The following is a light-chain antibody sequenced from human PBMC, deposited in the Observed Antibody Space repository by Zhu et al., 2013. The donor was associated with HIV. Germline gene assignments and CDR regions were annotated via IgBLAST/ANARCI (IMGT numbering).Light chain of an antibody. CDR3: QQYDTLPYS. J-gene: IGKJ2*03. CDR2: DAS. Sequence: DIQMTQSPSFLSASRGDRVTITCRASQDISNYLNWYQQKPGKAPKLLIYDASNLETGVPSRFSGSGSGTDFTFTISSLQPEDVATYYCQQYDTLPYSFGQGTKLEIK. CDR1: QDISNY. V-gene: IGKV1-33*01.